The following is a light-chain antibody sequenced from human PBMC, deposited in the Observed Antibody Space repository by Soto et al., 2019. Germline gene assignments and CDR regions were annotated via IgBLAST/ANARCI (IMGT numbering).Light chain of an antibody. CDR1: QSLSGRY. J-gene: IGKJ1*01. CDR3: QQYDSSPRT. CDR2: GAS. Sequence: DTMLTQSPGTLALSPGAGATLSCRASQSLSGRYLAWYQQKPGQAPRLLIYGASTRATGIPDRFSGSGSGTDFTLTISRLEPEDCAVYDCQQYDSSPRTFGQGTKVDI. V-gene: IGKV3-20*01.